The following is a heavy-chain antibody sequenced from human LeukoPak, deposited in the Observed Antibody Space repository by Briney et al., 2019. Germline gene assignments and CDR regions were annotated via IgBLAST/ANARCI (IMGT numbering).Heavy chain of an antibody. CDR1: GFTFSSYW. D-gene: IGHD2-21*02. Sequence: PGGSLRLSCAASGFTFSSYWMSWVRQAPGKGLEWVANIKQDGSEKFYVDSVKGRFTISRDNAKNSLYLQMNSLRAEDTALYYCAKDSGDYVFDYWGQGTLVTVSS. V-gene: IGHV3-7*03. J-gene: IGHJ4*02. CDR3: AKDSGDYVFDY. CDR2: IKQDGSEK.